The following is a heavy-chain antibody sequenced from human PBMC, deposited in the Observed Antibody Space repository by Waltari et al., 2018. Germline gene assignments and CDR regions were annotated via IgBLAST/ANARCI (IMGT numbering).Heavy chain of an antibody. CDR1: GFTFSIYE. D-gene: IGHD6-13*01. CDR2: INSGGVAM. J-gene: IGHJ4*02. CDR3: ARNRKIVAAGWGRDLDY. Sequence: EVQLVESGGGLVQPGGSLRISCAGSGFTFSIYEMSWVRQAPGKGLEWVSYINSGGVAMYYANSVKGRFTVSRDNAQDSLYLQMNSLRVEDTAFYYCARNRKIVAAGWGRDLDYWGRGTLVTVSS. V-gene: IGHV3-48*03.